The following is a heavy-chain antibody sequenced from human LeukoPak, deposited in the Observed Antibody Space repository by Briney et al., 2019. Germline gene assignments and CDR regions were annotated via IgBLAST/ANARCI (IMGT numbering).Heavy chain of an antibody. Sequence: GRSLRLSCSASGFTFSSYAMSWVRQAPGKGLEWVSGIRGSGGTTYYADSVKGRFTISRDNSKNTLYLQMNSLRADDTAVYYCAKTEGLWNFYGSGSSTYYFDYWGQGTLVTVSS. CDR1: GFTFSSYA. CDR2: IRGSGGTT. V-gene: IGHV3-23*01. CDR3: AKTEGLWNFYGSGSSTYYFDY. D-gene: IGHD3-10*01. J-gene: IGHJ4*02.